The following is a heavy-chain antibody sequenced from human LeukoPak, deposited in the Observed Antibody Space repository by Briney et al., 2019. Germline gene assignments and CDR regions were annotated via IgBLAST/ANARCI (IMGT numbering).Heavy chain of an antibody. V-gene: IGHV4-59*01. Sequence: SETLSLTCTVSGGSSSSYYWSWIRQPPGKGLEWIGYIYYSGSTNYNPSLKSRVTISVDTSKNQFSLKLSSVTAADTAVYYCASSWPRGNFDYWGQGTLVTVSS. CDR2: IYYSGST. CDR1: GGSSSSYY. J-gene: IGHJ4*02. CDR3: ASSWPRGNFDY.